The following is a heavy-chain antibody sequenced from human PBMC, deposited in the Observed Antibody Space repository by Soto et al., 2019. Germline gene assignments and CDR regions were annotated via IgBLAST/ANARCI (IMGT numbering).Heavy chain of an antibody. CDR1: GFSFVNYA. CDR3: EKATKSGGWFNHFDS. Sequence: PGGSLRLSCAASGFSFVNYAMNWVRQAPGKGLEWVSGLSGSGTSTYYADSVKGRFTISRDNSRDTLFLQMNSLTADDTAVYYCEKATKSGGWFNHFDSWGQGALVTVSS. D-gene: IGHD6-19*01. V-gene: IGHV3-23*01. CDR2: LSGSGTST. J-gene: IGHJ4*02.